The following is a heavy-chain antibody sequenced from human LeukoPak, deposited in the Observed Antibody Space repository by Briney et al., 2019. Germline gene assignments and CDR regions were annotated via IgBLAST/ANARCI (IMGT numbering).Heavy chain of an antibody. V-gene: IGHV1-2*02. J-gene: IGHJ4*02. Sequence: GASVKVSCKASGYTFTGYYMHWVRQAPGQGLEWMRWINPNSGGTNYAQRFQGRVTMTRDTSISTAYMELSRLRSDDTAVYYCARAGPVGIAAAGTDYWGQGTLVTVSS. D-gene: IGHD6-13*01. CDR2: INPNSGGT. CDR1: GYTFTGYY. CDR3: ARAGPVGIAAAGTDY.